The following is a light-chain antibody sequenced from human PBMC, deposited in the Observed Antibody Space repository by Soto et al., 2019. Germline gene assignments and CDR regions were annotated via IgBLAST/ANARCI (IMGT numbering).Light chain of an antibody. J-gene: IGKJ4*01. CDR3: QQYNNWPLT. CDR1: QSVSSN. CDR2: GAS. V-gene: IGKV3-15*01. Sequence: EIVMTQSPATLSVSPGERATLSCRGSQSVSSNLAWYQQKPGQALRLLIYGASTRATGIPARFSGSGSGTEFTLTISSLQSEDFAVCYCQQYNNWPLTFGGGTKVEIK.